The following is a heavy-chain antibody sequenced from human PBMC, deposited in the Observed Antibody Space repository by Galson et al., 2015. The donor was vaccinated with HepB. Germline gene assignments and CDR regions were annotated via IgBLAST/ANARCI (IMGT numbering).Heavy chain of an antibody. CDR1: GFTFSDYA. V-gene: IGHV3-23*01. D-gene: IGHD3-3*01. Sequence: SLRLSCAASGFTFSDYAMNWARQTPGEGLEWVAATSAGGSSTYYADSVKGRFIISRDNSKNRLYLQMNSLRGEDTALYYCAKGGGTSFSYYYYMDVWGNGTTVTVSS. CDR3: AKGGGTSFSYYYYMDV. CDR2: TSAGGSST. J-gene: IGHJ6*03.